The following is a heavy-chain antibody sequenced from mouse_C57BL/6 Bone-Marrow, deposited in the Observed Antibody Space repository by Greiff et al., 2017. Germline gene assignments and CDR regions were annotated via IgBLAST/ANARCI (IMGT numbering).Heavy chain of an antibody. J-gene: IGHJ4*01. D-gene: IGHD2-4*01. CDR3: ARSYDYDGYTMGY. CDR1: GYTFTNYW. Sequence: QVQLQQPGAELVKPGASVKLSCKASGYTFTNYWMHWVKQRPGQGLEWIGMMHPNGGSPDYNEKFKSEATLSVDKSSRTAYMELSSLTSEDSAVYYFARSYDYDGYTMGYWGQGTSVTVSS. CDR2: MHPNGGSP. V-gene: IGHV1-64*01.